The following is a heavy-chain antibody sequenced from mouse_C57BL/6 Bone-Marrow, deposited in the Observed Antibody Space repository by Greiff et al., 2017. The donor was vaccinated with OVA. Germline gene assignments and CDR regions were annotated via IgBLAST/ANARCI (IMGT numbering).Heavy chain of an antibody. CDR2: IDPEDGET. J-gene: IGHJ1*03. CDR1: GFNITDYY. CDR3: ARRLLRYWYFDV. D-gene: IGHD1-1*01. V-gene: IGHV14-2*01. Sequence: VQLQQSGAELVKPGASVKLSCTASGFNITDYYMHWVKQRTEQGLEWIGRIDPEDGETKYASKFQGKATITADTSSNTAYLQLSSLTSEDTAVDYCARRLLRYWYFDVWGTGTTVTVSS.